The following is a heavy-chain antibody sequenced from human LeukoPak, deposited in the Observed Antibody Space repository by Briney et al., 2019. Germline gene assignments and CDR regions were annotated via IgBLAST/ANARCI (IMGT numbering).Heavy chain of an antibody. CDR2: IRYDGSNK. J-gene: IGHJ4*02. CDR1: GFTFSSYG. D-gene: IGHD3-22*01. CDR3: ARRKGNYYDSSWACDY. V-gene: IGHV3-30*02. Sequence: PGGSLRLSCAASGFTFSSYGMHWVRQAPGKGLEWVAFIRYDGSNKYYADPVKGRFTIPRDNSKNTLYLQMNSLRAEDTAVYYCARRKGNYYDSSWACDYWGQGTLVTVSS.